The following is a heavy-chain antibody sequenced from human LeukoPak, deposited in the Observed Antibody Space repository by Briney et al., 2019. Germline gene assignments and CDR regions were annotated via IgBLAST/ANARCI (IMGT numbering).Heavy chain of an antibody. J-gene: IGHJ3*02. Sequence: GGSLRLSCTASGFTFGDCAMSWVRQAPGKGLEWIGFIRNLVNGGTTEYAASVKGRVTISRDDSKSIAYLQMNSLKTEDTAVYYCSRFYSSGWASGAFDIWGQGTMVTVSS. CDR3: SRFYSSGWASGAFDI. CDR2: IRNLVNGGTT. V-gene: IGHV3-49*04. CDR1: GFTFGDCA. D-gene: IGHD3-22*01.